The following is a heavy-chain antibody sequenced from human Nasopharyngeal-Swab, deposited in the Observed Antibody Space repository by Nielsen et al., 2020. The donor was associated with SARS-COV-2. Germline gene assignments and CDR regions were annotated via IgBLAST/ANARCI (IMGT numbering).Heavy chain of an antibody. Sequence: SETLSLTCTVSGDSITSSSYYWVWIRQPPGKGLEWIGTIYSSGSTLYNPSLKTRVILSLGTSKNQFSLKLTSVTAADTAVYYCARGTVGVTFDYWGQGTLVTVSS. CDR2: IYSSGST. CDR1: GDSITSSSYY. CDR3: ARGTVGVTFDY. V-gene: IGHV4-39*07. J-gene: IGHJ4*02. D-gene: IGHD1-26*01.